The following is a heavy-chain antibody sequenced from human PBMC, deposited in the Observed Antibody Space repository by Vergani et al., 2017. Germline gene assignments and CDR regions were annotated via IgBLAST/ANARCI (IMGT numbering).Heavy chain of an antibody. Sequence: QVHLVQSGAEVKKPGSSVKVSCSLSGGDFRSSAFAWVRQAPGHGLQWVGGIIPVFGTPHYARQLKVRVTITADESTSTVYMEMRSLVSTDTAVYFCASPAGISTCYQAFGCHFNVWVKG. CDR3: ASPAGISTCYQAFGCHFNV. CDR2: IIPVFGTP. V-gene: IGHV1-69*12. D-gene: IGHD2-2*01. CDR1: GGDFRSSA. J-gene: IGHJ3*01.